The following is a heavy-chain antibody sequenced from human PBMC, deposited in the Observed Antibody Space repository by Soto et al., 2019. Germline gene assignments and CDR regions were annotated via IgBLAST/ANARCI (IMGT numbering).Heavy chain of an antibody. Sequence: SETLSLTCTVSGVSVSSGSFYWAWIRQPPGKGLEWIGFGSYSGTTNYKPSLKSRVTISVDTSRSQISLKVSSLTAADTAVYYCARGATVTQYDYWGQGTQVTVSS. D-gene: IGHD4-17*01. CDR1: GVSVSSGSFY. CDR3: ARGATVTQYDY. V-gene: IGHV4-61*01. J-gene: IGHJ4*02. CDR2: GSYSGTT.